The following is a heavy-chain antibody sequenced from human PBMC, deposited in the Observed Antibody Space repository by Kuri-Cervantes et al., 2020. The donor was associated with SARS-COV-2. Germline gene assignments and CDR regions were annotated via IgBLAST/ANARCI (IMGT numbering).Heavy chain of an antibody. CDR2: ISYDGSNK. V-gene: IGHV3-30*03. CDR1: GFTFSSYG. J-gene: IGHJ4*02. D-gene: IGHD4-17*01. Sequence: GESLKISCAAPGFTFSSYGMHWVRQAPGKGLEWVAVISYDGSNKYYADSVKGRFTISRDNSKNTLYLQMNSLRVEDTALYYCARAYGDYVFREGLDSWGQGTLVTVSS. CDR3: ARAYGDYVFREGLDS.